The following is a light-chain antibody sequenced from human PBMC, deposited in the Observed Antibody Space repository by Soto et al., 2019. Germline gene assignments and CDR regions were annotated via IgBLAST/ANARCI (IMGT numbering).Light chain of an antibody. CDR2: WAS. J-gene: IGKJ4*01. Sequence: DIMLTHSPYSLAVSLGEKATINCKSSQRVLFSSDNKNYLAWYQQKPGQPPKLLIYWASTRESGVPDRFSGSGSGTDFTLTISSLQAEDVAVYYCQQYYTTPLTFGGGTKVDIK. CDR1: QRVLFSSDNKNY. V-gene: IGKV4-1*01. CDR3: QQYYTTPLT.